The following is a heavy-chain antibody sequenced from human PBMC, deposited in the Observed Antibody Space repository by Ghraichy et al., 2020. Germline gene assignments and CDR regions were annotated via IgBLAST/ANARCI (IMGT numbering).Heavy chain of an antibody. V-gene: IGHV4-34*01. J-gene: IGHJ6*03. CDR3: ARVCRPSPRPLAAAGTALVSRRYYYMDV. CDR2: INHSGST. CDR1: GGSFSGYY. Sequence: SETLSLTCAVYGGSFSGYYWSWIRQPPGKGLEWIGEINHSGSTNYNPSLKSRVTISVDTSKNQFSLKLSSVTAADTAVYYCARVCRPSPRPLAAAGTALVSRRYYYMDVWGKGTTVTVSS. D-gene: IGHD6-13*01.